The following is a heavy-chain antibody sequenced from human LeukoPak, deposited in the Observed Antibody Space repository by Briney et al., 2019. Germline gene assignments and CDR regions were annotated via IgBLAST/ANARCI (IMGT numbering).Heavy chain of an antibody. Sequence: GGSLRLSCTASGFTFGDYDMSWVRQAPGKGLEWVGFIRSKSYGGTVDYAASVKGRFTISRDDSKRIAYLQMNSLKTEDTGVYYCTRGTAHEGFDYWGQGTLVTVSS. CDR3: TRGTAHEGFDY. V-gene: IGHV3-49*04. J-gene: IGHJ4*02. CDR1: GFTFGDYD. D-gene: IGHD6-13*01. CDR2: IRSKSYGGTV.